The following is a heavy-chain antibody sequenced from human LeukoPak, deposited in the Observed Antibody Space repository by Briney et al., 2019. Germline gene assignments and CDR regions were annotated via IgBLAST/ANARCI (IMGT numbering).Heavy chain of an antibody. CDR2: VSHDGIT. J-gene: IGHJ4*02. D-gene: IGHD6-13*01. CDR1: GGSINSALYY. Sequence: SETLSLTCTVSGGSINSALYYWAWIRQTPEQQLEWIGSVSHDGITKYSPSLGGRVSLSADTSKNQFSLKLSSVTAADTAVYYCARGGGSSSWYGRVFDYWGQGTLVTVSS. V-gene: IGHV4-39*07. CDR3: ARGGGSSSWYGRVFDY.